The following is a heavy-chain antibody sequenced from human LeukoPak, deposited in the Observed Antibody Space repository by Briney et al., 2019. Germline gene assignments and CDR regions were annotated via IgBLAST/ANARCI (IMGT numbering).Heavy chain of an antibody. V-gene: IGHV5-51*01. CDR1: GYHFTTSC. J-gene: IGHJ5*02. Sequence: GESLKIPWKGFGYHFTTSCIAWVRQIPGKGLEWIGIIYPGESDTRYSPSFQGQVTISADKSISTAYLQWSSLKASDTAIYYCARQYRSETYKLGFDPWGQGTLVTVSS. CDR2: IYPGESDT. CDR3: ARQYRSETYKLGFDP. D-gene: IGHD1-1*01.